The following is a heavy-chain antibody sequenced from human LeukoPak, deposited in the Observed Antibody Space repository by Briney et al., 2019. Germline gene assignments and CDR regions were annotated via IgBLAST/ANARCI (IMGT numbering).Heavy chain of an antibody. J-gene: IGHJ4*02. D-gene: IGHD5-24*01. Sequence: PGGSLRLSCAASAFTFSDYNMSWLRPGPGKGREGGSYISSSGSPIYYADSVKGRFTISRDNAKNSLYLQMNSLRAEDTAVYYCARDAEMATTYYFDYWGQGTLVTVSS. CDR1: AFTFSDYN. V-gene: IGHV3-11*04. CDR2: ISSSGSPI. CDR3: ARDAEMATTYYFDY.